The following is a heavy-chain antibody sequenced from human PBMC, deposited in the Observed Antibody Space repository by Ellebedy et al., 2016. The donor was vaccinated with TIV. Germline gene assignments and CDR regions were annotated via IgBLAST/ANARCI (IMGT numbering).Heavy chain of an antibody. V-gene: IGHV1-69*13. CDR3: ASTWSGLWGYYYGMDV. J-gene: IGHJ6*02. Sequence: ASVKVSXXASGGTFSSYAISWVRQAPGQGLEWMGGIIPIFGTANYAQKFQGRVTITADESTGTAYMELSSLRSEDTAVYYCASTWSGLWGYYYGMDVWGQGTTVTVSS. CDR2: IIPIFGTA. CDR1: GGTFSSYA. D-gene: IGHD2-21*01.